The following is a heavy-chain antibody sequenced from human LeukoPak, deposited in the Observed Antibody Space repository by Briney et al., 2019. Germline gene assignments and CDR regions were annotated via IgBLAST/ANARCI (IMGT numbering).Heavy chain of an antibody. D-gene: IGHD3-22*01. V-gene: IGHV5-51*01. CDR3: ARQNLEDSSGYYYNDAFDI. Sequence: GESLKISCKGSGYSFTSYWIGWVRRMPGKGMEWMGIIYPGDSDTRYSTSFQGQVTISADKSICTAYLQWTSLKASDTATYYCARQNLEDSSGYYYNDAFDIWGQGTMVTVSS. CDR1: GYSFTSYW. CDR2: IYPGDSDT. J-gene: IGHJ3*02.